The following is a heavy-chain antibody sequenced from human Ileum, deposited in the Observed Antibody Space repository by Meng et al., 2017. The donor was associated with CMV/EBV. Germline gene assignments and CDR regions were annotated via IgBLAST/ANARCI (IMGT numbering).Heavy chain of an antibody. D-gene: IGHD3-16*01. J-gene: IGHJ4*02. CDR1: GFTFSSHA. Sequence: LSCSASGFTFSSHAMHWVRQAPGKGLEWVALISHDGNFQAYPDSVKGRFTISRDNSKSTLYVQMNNLRVEDTAVYYCATDHGGAPFDYWGQGTLVTVSS. CDR2: ISHDGNFQ. V-gene: IGHV3-30*04. CDR3: ATDHGGAPFDY.